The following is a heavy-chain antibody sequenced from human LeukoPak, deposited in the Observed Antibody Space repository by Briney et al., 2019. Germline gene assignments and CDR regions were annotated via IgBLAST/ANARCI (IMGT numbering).Heavy chain of an antibody. D-gene: IGHD6-19*01. CDR1: GFTFSSYA. V-gene: IGHV3-30*04. CDR3: ARHRGSSGGYYYYYYYMDV. J-gene: IGHJ6*03. CDR2: ISYDGSNK. Sequence: GGSLRLSCAASGFTFSSYAMHWVRQAPGKGLEWVAVISYDGSNKYYADSVKGRFTISRDNSKNTLYLQMNSLRAEDTAVYYCARHRGSSGGYYYYYYYMDVWGKGTTVTISS.